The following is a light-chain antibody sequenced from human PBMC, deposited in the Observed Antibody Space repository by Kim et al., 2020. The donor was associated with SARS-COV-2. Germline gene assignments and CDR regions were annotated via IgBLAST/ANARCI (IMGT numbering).Light chain of an antibody. V-gene: IGKV1-39*01. CDR3: QQSYITPFT. J-gene: IGKJ3*01. CDR1: QSISSH. CDR2: AAS. Sequence: DIQMNQSPSSLSASVGDRVTITCRTTQSISSHLNWYQQKPGRAPKLLISAASTLQGGVPSRFSGSGSETDFTLTISSLQPEHFATYFCQQSYITPFTFGPGTKVDIK.